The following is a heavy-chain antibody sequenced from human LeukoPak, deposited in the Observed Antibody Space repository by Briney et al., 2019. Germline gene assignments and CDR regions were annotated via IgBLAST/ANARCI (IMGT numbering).Heavy chain of an antibody. Sequence: ASVKVSCKASGYTFTSYYMHWVRQAPGQGLEWMGIINPSGGSTSYAQKFQGRVTMTRDTSTSTVYMELSSLRSGDTAVYYCARNYYDSSGYYYVRDYWGQGTLVTVSS. CDR2: INPSGGST. V-gene: IGHV1-46*01. D-gene: IGHD3-22*01. J-gene: IGHJ4*02. CDR3: ARNYYDSSGYYYVRDY. CDR1: GYTFTSYY.